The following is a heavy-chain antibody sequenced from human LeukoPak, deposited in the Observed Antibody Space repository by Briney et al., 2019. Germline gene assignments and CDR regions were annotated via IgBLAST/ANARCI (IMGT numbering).Heavy chain of an antibody. CDR3: ARHLNGDYFDY. V-gene: IGHV4-59*01. J-gene: IGHJ4*02. Sequence: PSETLSLTCTVSGGSIRSYYWSWLRQPPGKGLEWIGYIYYSGSTNYNPSLKSRVTISVDTSKNHFSLKLSSVTAAGTAVYYCARHLNGDYFDYWGQGTLVTVSS. D-gene: IGHD4-17*01. CDR1: GGSIRSYY. CDR2: IYYSGST.